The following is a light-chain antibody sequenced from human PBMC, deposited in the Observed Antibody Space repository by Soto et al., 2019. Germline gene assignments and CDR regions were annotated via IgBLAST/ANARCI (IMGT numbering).Light chain of an antibody. CDR2: KAS. CDR1: QSISSW. J-gene: IGKJ5*01. CDR3: QQYYSYPIT. V-gene: IGKV1-5*03. Sequence: SPSTLSASVGDRVTITCRASQSISSWLAWYQQKPGKAPKLLIYKASSLESGVPSRFSGSGSGTEFTLTISCLQSEDFATYYCQQYYSYPITFGQGTRLEIK.